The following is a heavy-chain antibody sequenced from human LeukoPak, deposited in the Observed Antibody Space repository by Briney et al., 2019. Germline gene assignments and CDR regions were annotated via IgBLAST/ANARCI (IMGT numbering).Heavy chain of an antibody. CDR3: ARRDSSGWYGGY. Sequence: HGESLKISSKGSGYSFTSYWISWVRQMPGKGLEWMGRIDPSDSYTNYSPSFQGHVTISADKSISTAYLQWSSLKASDTAMYYCARRDSSGWYGGYWGQGTLVTVSS. CDR2: IDPSDSYT. CDR1: GYSFTSYW. J-gene: IGHJ4*02. D-gene: IGHD6-19*01. V-gene: IGHV5-10-1*01.